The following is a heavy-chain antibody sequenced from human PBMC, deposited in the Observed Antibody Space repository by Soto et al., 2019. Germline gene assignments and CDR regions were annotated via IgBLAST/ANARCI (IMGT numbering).Heavy chain of an antibody. D-gene: IGHD1-20*01. Sequence: QVQLQESGPGLVKPSETLSLTCTVSGGSISSYYWSWIRQPPGKGLEWIGYIYYSGSTNYNPSLKGRVTISVDTSKNQFSLRLGSVTAADTAVYYCARRYGDGFDIWGQGTMVTVSS. V-gene: IGHV4-59*08. CDR3: ARRYGDGFDI. CDR1: GGSISSYY. CDR2: IYYSGST. J-gene: IGHJ3*02.